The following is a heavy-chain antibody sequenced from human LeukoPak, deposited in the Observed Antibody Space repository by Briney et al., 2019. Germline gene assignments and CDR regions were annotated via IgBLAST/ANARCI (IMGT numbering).Heavy chain of an antibody. CDR1: GFTLSTYG. D-gene: IGHD3-16*01. J-gene: IGHJ4*02. CDR3: VRGTGY. CDR2: ISSNGDNT. V-gene: IGHV3-64D*06. Sequence: GGSLRLSCSVSGFTLSTYGMRWVRQAPGKGLEYVSAISSNGDNTYYADSVKGRFSIPRDNSKNTLYLHMSSLSADDAGVYYCVRGTGYWGEGTLVTVSS.